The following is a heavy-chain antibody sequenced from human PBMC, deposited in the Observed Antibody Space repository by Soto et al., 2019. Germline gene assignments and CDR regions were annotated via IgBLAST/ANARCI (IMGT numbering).Heavy chain of an antibody. Sequence: GGSLRLSCAASGFTFSSYSMNWVRQAPGKGLEWVSYISGSGDSTYYADSVKGRFTISRDNSKNTLYLQMNSLRTEDTAVYYCARRGPGTYFDYWGQGTQVTVSS. J-gene: IGHJ4*02. D-gene: IGHD6-13*01. CDR1: GFTFSSYS. V-gene: IGHV3-23*01. CDR2: ISGSGDST. CDR3: ARRGPGTYFDY.